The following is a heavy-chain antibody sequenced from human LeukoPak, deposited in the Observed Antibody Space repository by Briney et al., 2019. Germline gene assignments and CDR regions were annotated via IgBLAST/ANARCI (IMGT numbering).Heavy chain of an antibody. CDR3: ARYSFAAFDI. CDR1: GFTFSSYA. V-gene: IGHV3-48*02. D-gene: IGHD1-26*01. Sequence: GGSLRLSCAAAGFTFSSYAMSWVRQAPGKGLEWVSYISSSSSTTYYADSVKGRFTISRDNAKNSLSLQMNSLRDEDTAVYYCARYSFAAFDIWGQGTMVTVSS. J-gene: IGHJ3*02. CDR2: ISSSSSTT.